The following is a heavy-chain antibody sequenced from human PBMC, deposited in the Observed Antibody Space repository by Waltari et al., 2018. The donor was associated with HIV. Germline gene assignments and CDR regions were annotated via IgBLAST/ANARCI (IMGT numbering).Heavy chain of an antibody. Sequence: QVQLVESGGGVVQPGRSLRLSCAACGFTFSSYAMPWVRRVVGKGLEWVAVLSYDGSNKYYADSVKGRFTISRDNSKNTLYLQMNSLRAEDTAVYYCARDQGMTTVPFNWFDPWGQGTLVTVSS. CDR3: ARDQGMTTVPFNWFDP. V-gene: IGHV3-30-3*01. CDR2: LSYDGSNK. D-gene: IGHD4-17*01. J-gene: IGHJ5*02. CDR1: GFTFSSYA.